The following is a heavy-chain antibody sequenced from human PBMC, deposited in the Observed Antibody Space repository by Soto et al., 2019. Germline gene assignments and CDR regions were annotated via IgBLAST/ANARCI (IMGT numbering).Heavy chain of an antibody. V-gene: IGHV4-34*01. CDR2: INHSGST. CDR1: GGSFSGYS. J-gene: IGHJ6*03. Sequence: QVQLQQWGAGLLKPSETLSLTCAVYGGSFSGYSWSWIRQPPGKGLEGIGEINHSGSTNYNPSLKSRVTISVDTSKNQFSLKLSSVTAADTAVYYCARGLSWDWYGSGSYFYMDVWGKGTTVTVSS. CDR3: ARGLSWDWYGSGSYFYMDV. D-gene: IGHD3-10*01.